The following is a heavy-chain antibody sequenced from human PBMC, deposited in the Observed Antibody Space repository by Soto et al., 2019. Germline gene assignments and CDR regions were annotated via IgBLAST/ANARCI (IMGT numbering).Heavy chain of an antibody. V-gene: IGHV1-8*01. Sequence: GASVKVSCKASGYTFTSYDINWVRQATGQGLEWMGWMNPNSGNTGYAQKFQGRVTMTRNTSISTAYMELSSLRSEDTAVYYCATAKLLWFGTSYYYYYGMDVWGQGTTVTVSS. CDR1: GYTFTSYD. D-gene: IGHD3-10*01. CDR2: MNPNSGNT. CDR3: ATAKLLWFGTSYYYYYGMDV. J-gene: IGHJ6*02.